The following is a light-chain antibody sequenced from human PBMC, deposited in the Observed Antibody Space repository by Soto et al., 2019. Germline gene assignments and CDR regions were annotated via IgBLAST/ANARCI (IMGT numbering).Light chain of an antibody. CDR3: SSYTSSAPFYV. CDR1: STDVDVYDY. J-gene: IGLJ1*01. CDR2: DVN. Sequence: QSALTQPASVSGSPGQSITLSCTGASTDVDVYDYVSWYQQHPGQAPKIMIYDVNNRPSGVSYRFSGSKSGDTASLTISGLQAEDDADYYCSSYTSSAPFYVFGTGTKLTVL. V-gene: IGLV2-14*03.